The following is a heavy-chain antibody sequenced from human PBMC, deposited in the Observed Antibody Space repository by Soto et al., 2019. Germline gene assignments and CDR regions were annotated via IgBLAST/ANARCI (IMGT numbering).Heavy chain of an antibody. D-gene: IGHD3-10*01. V-gene: IGHV4-59*08. CDR2: VHDSWGS. CDR3: VRQGFGALHGLVDV. CDR1: GGSISSYY. Sequence: SETLSLTCTGSGGSISSYYWSWIRQPPGKGLEWIGYVHDSWGSHYNPSLKSRVSISLDTSKSQFSLKLTSVTATDTAVYCCVRQGFGALHGLVDVRGQGTTVTVSS. J-gene: IGHJ6*02.